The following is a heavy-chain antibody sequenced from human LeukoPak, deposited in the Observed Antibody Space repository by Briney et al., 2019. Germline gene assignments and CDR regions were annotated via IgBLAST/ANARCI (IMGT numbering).Heavy chain of an antibody. J-gene: IGHJ5*02. CDR2: INHSGST. Sequence: SETLSLTCAVYGGSFSGYYWSWIRQPPGKGLEWIGEINHSGSTNYNPSLKSRVTISVDTSKNQFSLKLSSVTAADTAVYYCARIRTVRSSSRYGSWFDPWGQGTLVTVSS. V-gene: IGHV4-34*01. CDR3: ARIRTVRSSSRYGSWFDP. D-gene: IGHD6-13*01. CDR1: GGSFSGYY.